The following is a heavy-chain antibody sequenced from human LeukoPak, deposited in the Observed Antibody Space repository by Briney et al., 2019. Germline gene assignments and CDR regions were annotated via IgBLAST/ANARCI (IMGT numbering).Heavy chain of an antibody. V-gene: IGHV3-21*01. CDR3: ARVWATVTTGYNWFNP. D-gene: IGHD4-17*01. CDR2: ISSSSSYI. J-gene: IGHJ5*02. Sequence: GGSLRLSCAASGFTFSSYSMNWVRQAPGKGLEWVSSISSSSSYIYYADSVKGRFTISRDNAKNSLYLQMNSLRAEDTAVYYCARVWATVTTGYNWFNPWGQGTLVTVSS. CDR1: GFTFSSYS.